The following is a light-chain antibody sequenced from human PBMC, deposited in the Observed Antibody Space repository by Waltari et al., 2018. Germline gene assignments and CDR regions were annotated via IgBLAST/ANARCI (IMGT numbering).Light chain of an antibody. CDR1: QSVSIY. J-gene: IGKJ1*01. Sequence: EIVLTQSPGTLSLSPGERATLSCRASQSVSIYLAWYQQKPGQAPRLLIYHSSTRATGIPDRFSGSGSGTDFSLTISRLEPEDFAVYYCQNYERLPATFGQGTKVEIK. V-gene: IGKV3-20*01. CDR2: HSS. CDR3: QNYERLPAT.